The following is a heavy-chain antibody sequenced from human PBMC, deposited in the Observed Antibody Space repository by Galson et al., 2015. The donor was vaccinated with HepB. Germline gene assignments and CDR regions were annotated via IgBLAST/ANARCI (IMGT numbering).Heavy chain of an antibody. V-gene: IGHV3-30-3*01. Sequence: SLRLSCAASGFTFSSYAMHWVRQAPGKGLEWVAVISYDGSNKYYADSVKGRFTISRDNSKNTLYLQMNSLRAEDTAVYYCARGPLRLGELSYKTAVFDYWGQGTLVTVSS. CDR2: ISYDGSNK. CDR1: GFTFSSYA. J-gene: IGHJ4*02. D-gene: IGHD3-16*02. CDR3: ARGPLRLGELSYKTAVFDY.